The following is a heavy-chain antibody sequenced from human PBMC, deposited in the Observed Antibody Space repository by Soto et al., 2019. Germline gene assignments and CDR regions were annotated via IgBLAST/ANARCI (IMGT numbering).Heavy chain of an antibody. J-gene: IGHJ4*02. CDR2: IIPLFGTA. V-gene: IGHV1-69*01. CDR3: ARLKGSYSSGYYYFDY. CDR1: GGTFSTYA. D-gene: IGHD6-19*01. Sequence: QVQLVQSGAEVKQPGSSVKVSCKTSGGTFSTYAIYWVRQAPGQGLEWMGAIIPLFGTADYAQKFQGRVTITADESTSTAYMELSNLRSEDTAVYYCARLKGSYSSGYYYFDYWGQGTLVTVSS.